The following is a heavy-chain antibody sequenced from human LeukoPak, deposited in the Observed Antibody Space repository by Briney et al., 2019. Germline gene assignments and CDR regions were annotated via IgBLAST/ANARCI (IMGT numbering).Heavy chain of an antibody. CDR2: SSGSGGST. J-gene: IGHJ3*02. CDR3: AKDRRDYYDSSGLKDAFDI. D-gene: IGHD3-22*01. Sequence: GGSLRLSXAASGFTFSSYAMSWVRQAPGKGLEWVSASSGSGGSTYYADSVKGRFTISRDNSKNTLYLQMNSLRAEDTAVYYCAKDRRDYYDSSGLKDAFDIWGQGTMVTVSS. V-gene: IGHV3-23*01. CDR1: GFTFSSYA.